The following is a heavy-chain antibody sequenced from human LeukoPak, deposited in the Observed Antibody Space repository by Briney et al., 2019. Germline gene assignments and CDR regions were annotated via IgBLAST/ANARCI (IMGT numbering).Heavy chain of an antibody. J-gene: IGHJ3*02. Sequence: TETLSLTCAVSDYSISSDYFWGWIRQPPGKGLEWIGNIYHSGSTYYNPSLKSRVTISVDTSKNQFSLNLSSVTAADTAVYYCARDYRGIRRAGHGFDIWGQGTMVTVSS. V-gene: IGHV4-38-2*02. CDR3: ARDYRGIRRAGHGFDI. CDR1: DYSISSDYF. D-gene: IGHD3-10*01. CDR2: IYHSGST.